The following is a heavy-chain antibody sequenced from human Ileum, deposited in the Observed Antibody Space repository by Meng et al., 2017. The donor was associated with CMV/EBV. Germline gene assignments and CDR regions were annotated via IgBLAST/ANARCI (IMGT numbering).Heavy chain of an antibody. CDR3: ARDPPSRFDDAFDI. CDR1: GYTFTSYD. V-gene: IGHV1-8*03. D-gene: IGHD3-3*01. Sequence: ASVKVSCKASGYTFTSYDINWVRQATGQRLEWMGWMNPNSGNTGYAQKFQGRVTITRNTSISTAYMELSSLRSEDTAVYYCARDPPSRFDDAFDIWGQGTMVTVSS. CDR2: MNPNSGNT. J-gene: IGHJ3*02.